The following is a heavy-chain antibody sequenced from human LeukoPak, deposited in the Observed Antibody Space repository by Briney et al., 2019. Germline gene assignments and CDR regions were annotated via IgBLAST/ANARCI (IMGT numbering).Heavy chain of an antibody. Sequence: PSETLSLTCTVSGGSISSFFWNWLRQPPGKGLEWIGFTHNSGSTNYNPSLKSRVTMSLDTSKNQFSLKLSSVTAADTAFYYCARSRGGYGDYGSWFDPWGQGTLVTVSS. J-gene: IGHJ5*02. V-gene: IGHV4-59*01. CDR3: ARSRGGYGDYGSWFDP. CDR1: GGSISSFF. D-gene: IGHD4-17*01. CDR2: THNSGST.